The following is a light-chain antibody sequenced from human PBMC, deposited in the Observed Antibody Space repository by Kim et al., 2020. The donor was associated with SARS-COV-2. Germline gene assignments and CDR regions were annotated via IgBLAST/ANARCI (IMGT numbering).Light chain of an antibody. CDR3: QQCSSWPPSVT. Sequence: EIVMTQSPATLSVSPGERATLSCRASQSVSRNLAWYQQKPGQAPRLLIYAASTRATGIPPRFSGSGSGTEFTLTISSLQSEDFAVYYCQQCSSWPPSVTFGGGTKVDIK. CDR2: AAS. CDR1: QSVSRN. J-gene: IGKJ4*01. V-gene: IGKV3D-15*01.